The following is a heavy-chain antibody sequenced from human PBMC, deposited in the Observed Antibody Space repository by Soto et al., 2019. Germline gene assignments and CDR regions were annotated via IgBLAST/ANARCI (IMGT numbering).Heavy chain of an antibody. CDR3: ARDLKYYYGSGSSYYYYYYGMAV. CDR1: GYTFTSYY. V-gene: IGHV1-46*01. J-gene: IGHJ6*02. Sequence: QVQLVQSGAEVKKPGASVKVSCKASGYTFTSYYMHWVRQAPGQGLEWMGIINPSGGSTSYAQKFQGRVTMTRGTSTSTVYMELSSLRSEDTAVYHCARDLKYYYGSGSSYYYYYYGMAVWGQGTTVTVSS. CDR2: INPSGGST. D-gene: IGHD3-10*01.